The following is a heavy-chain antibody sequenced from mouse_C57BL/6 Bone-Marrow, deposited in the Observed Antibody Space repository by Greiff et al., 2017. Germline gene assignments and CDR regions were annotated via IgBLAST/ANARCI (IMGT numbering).Heavy chain of an antibody. CDR3: ARGDSSGSWFAY. CDR1: GFSLTSYG. D-gene: IGHD3-2*02. Sequence: VKLMESGPGLVQPSQSLSITCTVSGFSLTSYGVHWVRQSPGKGLEWLGVIWSGRSTDYNAAFISRLSISKDNSKSQVFFKMNSLQADDTAIYYCARGDSSGSWFAYWGQGTLVTVSA. J-gene: IGHJ3*01. V-gene: IGHV2-2*01. CDR2: IWSGRST.